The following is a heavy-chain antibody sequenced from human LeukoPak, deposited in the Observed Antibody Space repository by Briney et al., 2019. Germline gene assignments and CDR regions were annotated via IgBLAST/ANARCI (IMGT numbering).Heavy chain of an antibody. J-gene: IGHJ5*02. V-gene: IGHV4-61*02. CDR2: IYTSGST. Sequence: SQTLSLTCTVSGGSISSGSYYWSWIRQPAGKGLEWIGRIYTSGSTNYNPSLKSRVTISVDTSKNQFSLKLSSVTAADTAVYYCARTDGSCYGNWFDPWGQGTLVTVSS. CDR3: ARTDGSCYGNWFDP. D-gene: IGHD2-15*01. CDR1: GGSISSGSYY.